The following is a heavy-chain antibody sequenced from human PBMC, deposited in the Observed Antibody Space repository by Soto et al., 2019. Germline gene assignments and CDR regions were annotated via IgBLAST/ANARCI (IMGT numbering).Heavy chain of an antibody. Sequence: EVQLVESGGGLVKPGGSLRLSCAASGFTFSNAWMNWVRQAPGKGLEWVGRIKSKTDGGTTDYAAPVKGRFTISRDDSNNTLYLQMNSLNTDDTAVYYCTKQLGFRYYYYGMDVWGQGTTVTVSS. CDR3: TKQLGFRYYYYGMDV. J-gene: IGHJ6*02. CDR1: GFTFSNAW. V-gene: IGHV3-15*07. CDR2: IKSKTDGGTT. D-gene: IGHD1-1*01.